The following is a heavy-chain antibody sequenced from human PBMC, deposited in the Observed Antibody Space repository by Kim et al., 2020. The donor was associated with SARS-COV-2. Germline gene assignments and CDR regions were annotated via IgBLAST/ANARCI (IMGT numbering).Heavy chain of an antibody. D-gene: IGHD5-18*01. Sequence: KGRFTISRDNPKNTQYLQMNSLRAEDTAVYYCARSQGYSYGPAVDGAFDIWGQGTMVTVSS. J-gene: IGHJ3*02. CDR3: ARSQGYSYGPAVDGAFDI. V-gene: IGHV3-30*07.